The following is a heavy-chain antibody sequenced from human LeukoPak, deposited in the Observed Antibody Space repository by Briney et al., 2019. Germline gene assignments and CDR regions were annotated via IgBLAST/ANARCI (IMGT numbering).Heavy chain of an antibody. D-gene: IGHD3-22*01. Sequence: GGSLRLSCAASGFTFSNYAMSWVRQPPGRGLVWVSGVSTSGDATYYADSVRGRFTISRDNSRNILYLHGNSLRPEDTAVYYCAREGGSSGYVNRPDWGQGILVTVSA. J-gene: IGHJ4*02. V-gene: IGHV3-23*01. CDR3: AREGGSSGYVNRPD. CDR1: GFTFSNYA. CDR2: VSTSGDAT.